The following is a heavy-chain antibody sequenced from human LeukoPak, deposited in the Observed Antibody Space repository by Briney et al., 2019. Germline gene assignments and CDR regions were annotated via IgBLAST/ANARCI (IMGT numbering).Heavy chain of an antibody. D-gene: IGHD3-22*01. Sequence: PSETLSLTCTVSGGSIRSSYYYWGWIRQPPGKGLEWIGSIYDSGSTYYNPSLKSRVTISVDTSKNQFSLKLNSVTAADTAVYYCARYYTYYYDSGSFDYWGQGTLVTVSS. CDR2: IYDSGST. CDR3: ARYYTYYYDSGSFDY. J-gene: IGHJ4*02. V-gene: IGHV4-39*01. CDR1: GGSIRSSYYY.